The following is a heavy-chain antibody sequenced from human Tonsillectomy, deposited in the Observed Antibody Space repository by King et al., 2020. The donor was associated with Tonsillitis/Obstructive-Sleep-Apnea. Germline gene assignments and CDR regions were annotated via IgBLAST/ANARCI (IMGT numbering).Heavy chain of an antibody. J-gene: IGHJ6*03. CDR1: GFTFSSYA. D-gene: IGHD2-2*01. Sequence: VQLVESGGGVVQPGRSLRLSCAASGFTFSSYAMHWVRQAPGKGLEWVAVISYDGSNKYYADSVKGRFTISRDNSKDTLYLQMNSVRAEDTAVYYCARGGYCSSTSCPEGYYYYYMDVWGKGTTVTVSS. CDR3: ARGGYCSSTSCPEGYYYYYMDV. CDR2: ISYDGSNK. V-gene: IGHV3-30*04.